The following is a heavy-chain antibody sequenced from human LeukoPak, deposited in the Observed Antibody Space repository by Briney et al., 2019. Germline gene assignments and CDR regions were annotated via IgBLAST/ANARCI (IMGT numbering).Heavy chain of an antibody. J-gene: IGHJ5*02. Sequence: GASVKVSCKPSGYTFTGYYIHWVRQSPGHGLEWMGWINPNSGGTNYAQKFQGRVTMTRDTSISTDYMELSRLRSDDTAVYYCARGPGSSSWFDPWGQGTLVTVSS. CDR2: INPNSGGT. D-gene: IGHD6-6*01. CDR3: ARGPGSSSWFDP. CDR1: GYTFTGYY. V-gene: IGHV1-2*02.